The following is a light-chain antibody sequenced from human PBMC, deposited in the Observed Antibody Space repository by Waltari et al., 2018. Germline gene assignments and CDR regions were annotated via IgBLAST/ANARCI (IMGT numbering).Light chain of an antibody. CDR1: TSDVGGYNY. CDR2: AVT. CDR3: CSFAGTYTWV. Sequence: SALTQPHSVSGSPGQSVTLSCTGTTSDVGGYNYVSWYQHHPGKAPKLMIFAVTQPPSGVPDRFSGSKSANTASLTISGLQAEDEADYYCCSFAGTYTWVFGGGTKVTVL. V-gene: IGLV2-11*01. J-gene: IGLJ3*02.